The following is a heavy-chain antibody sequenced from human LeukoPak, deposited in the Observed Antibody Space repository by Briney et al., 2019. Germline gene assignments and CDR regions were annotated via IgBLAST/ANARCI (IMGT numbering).Heavy chain of an antibody. J-gene: IGHJ6*03. CDR3: ASINSGYDNYYYYYMDV. D-gene: IGHD5-12*01. CDR1: GGSISSSSYY. V-gene: IGHV4-39*01. Sequence: SETLSLTCTVSGGSISSSSYYWGWIRQPPGKGLEWIGSIYYSGSTYYNPSLKSRVTISVDTSKNQFSLKLSSVTAADTAVYYCASINSGYDNYYYYYMDVWGKGTTVTVSS. CDR2: IYYSGST.